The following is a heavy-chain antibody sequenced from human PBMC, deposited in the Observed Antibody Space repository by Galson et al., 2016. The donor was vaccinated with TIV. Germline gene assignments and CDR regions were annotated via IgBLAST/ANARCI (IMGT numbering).Heavy chain of an antibody. J-gene: IGHJ3*02. D-gene: IGHD4-17*01. V-gene: IGHV4-31*03. CDR1: GGSINSGGYY. Sequence: TLSLTCTVSGGSINSGGYYWSWLRLHPGKGLEWIVYIYYSGTTQYNPSLKSRVTISVDTSKTQFSLNLSSVTAADTAVYYCARDKNDYGVDAFDIWGQGTMVIVSS. CDR3: ARDKNDYGVDAFDI. CDR2: IYYSGTT.